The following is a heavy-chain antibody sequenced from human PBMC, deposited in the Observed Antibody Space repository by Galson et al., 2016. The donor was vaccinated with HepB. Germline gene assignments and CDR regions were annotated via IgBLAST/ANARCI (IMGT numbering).Heavy chain of an antibody. CDR3: ATNTTYLPPFQH. CDR1: GGSITNGHFY. J-gene: IGHJ1*01. Sequence: TLSLTCTVSGGSITNGHFYWSWVRQTPGKGLEWIGNIYFIGTTHYNPSLKSRVSMSMDTSNSQFSLRLASVTAADTAVYFCATNTTYLPPFQHWGQG. CDR2: IYFIGTT. D-gene: IGHD1-14*01. V-gene: IGHV4-30-4*01.